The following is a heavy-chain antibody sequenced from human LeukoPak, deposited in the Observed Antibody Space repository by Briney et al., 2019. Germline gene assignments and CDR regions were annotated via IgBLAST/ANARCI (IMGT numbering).Heavy chain of an antibody. J-gene: IGHJ4*02. CDR1: GFTFDDYA. CDR3: AKVQYYYDSSGYQPFDY. D-gene: IGHD3-22*01. Sequence: GGSLRLSCAASGFTFDDYAMHWVRQAPGKGLEWVSGISWNSGSIGYADSVRGRFTISRDNAKNSLYLQMNSLRAEDTAVYYCAKVQYYYDSSGYQPFDYWGQGTLVTVSS. CDR2: ISWNSGSI. V-gene: IGHV3-9*01.